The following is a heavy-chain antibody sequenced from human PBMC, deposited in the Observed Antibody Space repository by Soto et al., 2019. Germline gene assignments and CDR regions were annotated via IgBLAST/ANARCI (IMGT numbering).Heavy chain of an antibody. CDR2: VIPILDIA. J-gene: IGHJ4*02. Sequence: QVQLVQSGAEVKKPGSSVKVSCKASGGTFSSYTISWVRQAPGQGLEWMGRVIPILDIAHYAQKFQGRVTITADKSSGTAYMELSSLRSQDTAVYYCATTIPTSSPGILDSWCQGTLVTVSS. CDR1: GGTFSSYT. V-gene: IGHV1-69*02. D-gene: IGHD6-6*01. CDR3: ATTIPTSSPGILDS.